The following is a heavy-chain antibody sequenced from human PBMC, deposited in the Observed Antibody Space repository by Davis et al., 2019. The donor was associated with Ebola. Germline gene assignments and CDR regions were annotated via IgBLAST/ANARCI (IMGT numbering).Heavy chain of an antibody. CDR3: AMYYYGSGDNWFDP. Sequence: SVKVSCKASGGTFSSYAISWVRQAPGQGLEWMGGIIPIFGTANYAQKFQGRVTITADESTSTAYMELSSLRSEDTAVYYCAMYYYGSGDNWFDPWGQGTLVTVSS. V-gene: IGHV1-69*13. J-gene: IGHJ5*02. CDR1: GGTFSSYA. D-gene: IGHD3-10*01. CDR2: IIPIFGTA.